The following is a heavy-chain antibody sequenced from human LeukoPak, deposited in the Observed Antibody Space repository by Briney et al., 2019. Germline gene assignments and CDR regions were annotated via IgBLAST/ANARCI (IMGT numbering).Heavy chain of an antibody. J-gene: IGHJ4*02. V-gene: IGHV3-30*18. CDR3: AKDLSPGFDY. CDR1: GFTFSSHG. Sequence: GGSLRLSCAASGFTFSSHGMHWVRQAPGKGLEWVAVISYDGSNKYYADSVKGRFTISRDNSKNTLYLQMNSLRAEDTAVYYCAKDLSPGFDYWGQGTLVTVSS. CDR2: ISYDGSNK.